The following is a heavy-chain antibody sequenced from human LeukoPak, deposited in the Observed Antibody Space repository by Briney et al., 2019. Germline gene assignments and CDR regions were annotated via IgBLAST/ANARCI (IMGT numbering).Heavy chain of an antibody. J-gene: IGHJ2*01. Sequence: GGSLRLSCAASGFTFSSYSMNWVRQAPGKGLEWVSYISSSSSTIYYADSVKGRFTISRDNAKNSLYLQMNSLRAEDTAVYYCARVPVVPAAIDWYFDLWGRGTLVTVSS. CDR1: GFTFSSYS. V-gene: IGHV3-48*01. CDR2: ISSSSSTI. CDR3: ARVPVVPAAIDWYFDL. D-gene: IGHD2-2*02.